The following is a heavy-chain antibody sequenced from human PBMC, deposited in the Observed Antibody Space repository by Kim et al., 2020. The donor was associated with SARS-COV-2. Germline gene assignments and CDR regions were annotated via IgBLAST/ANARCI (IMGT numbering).Heavy chain of an antibody. CDR3: ARSTHSSRNAFDI. J-gene: IGHJ3*02. Sequence: YAQKFQGRVTITADKSTSTAYMELSSLRSEDTAVYYCARSTHSSRNAFDIWGQGTMVTVSS. V-gene: IGHV1-69*02. D-gene: IGHD6-19*01.